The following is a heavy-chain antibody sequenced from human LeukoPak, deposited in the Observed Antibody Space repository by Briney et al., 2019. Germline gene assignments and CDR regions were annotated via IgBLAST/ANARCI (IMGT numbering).Heavy chain of an antibody. J-gene: IGHJ4*02. V-gene: IGHV3-30-3*01. CDR2: ISYDGSNK. CDR1: GFTFSSYA. Sequence: PGGSLRLSCAASGFTFSSYAMHWVRQAPGKGLEWVAVISYDGSNKYYADSVKGRFTISRDNSKNTLYLQMNSLRAEDTAVYYCARDLRSGYDLYYFDYWGQGTLVTVSS. D-gene: IGHD5-12*01. CDR3: ARDLRSGYDLYYFDY.